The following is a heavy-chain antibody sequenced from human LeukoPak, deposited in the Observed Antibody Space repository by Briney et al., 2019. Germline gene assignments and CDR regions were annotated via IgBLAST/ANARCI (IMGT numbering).Heavy chain of an antibody. J-gene: IGHJ4*02. V-gene: IGHV4-34*01. CDR1: GGSFSCYY. CDR2: INHSGST. Sequence: SETLSLTCAVYGGSFSCYYWSWIRQPPGKGLEWIGEINHSGSTKYNPPLKSRVTISVDTSKNQFSLKLSSVTAADTAVDYCARGLAVAGTILDYWGQGTLVTVSS. D-gene: IGHD6-19*01. CDR3: ARGLAVAGTILDY.